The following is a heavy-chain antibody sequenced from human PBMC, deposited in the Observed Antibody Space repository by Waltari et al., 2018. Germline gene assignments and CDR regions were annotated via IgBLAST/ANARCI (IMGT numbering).Heavy chain of an antibody. J-gene: IGHJ5*02. V-gene: IGHV4-34*01. CDR2: INHSGST. CDR1: GGSFSGYY. CDR3: ARGGGHYGDYTTHNWFDP. Sequence: QVQLQQWGAGLLKPSETLSLTCAVYGGSFSGYYWSWIRQPPGKGLEWIGEINHSGSTNDHPSLKSRVTISVDTSKNQFSLKLSSVTAADTAVYYCARGGGHYGDYTTHNWFDPWGQGTLVTVSS. D-gene: IGHD4-17*01.